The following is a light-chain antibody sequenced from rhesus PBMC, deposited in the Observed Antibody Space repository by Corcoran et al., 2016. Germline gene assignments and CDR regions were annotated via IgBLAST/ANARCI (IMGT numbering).Light chain of an antibody. CDR3: QQDCRTPPT. CDR2: AAA. J-gene: IGKJ4*01. CDR1: QGISNA. V-gene: IGKV1-33*02. Sequence: DIQMSQSPSSLSASVGDKVTISCRASQGISNALAWYQQKPGKARKLLIYAAARLESGVPSRFRGSRSVTDFTLPLNSLQPEDFATYYCQQDCRTPPTFSGGTKVDLK.